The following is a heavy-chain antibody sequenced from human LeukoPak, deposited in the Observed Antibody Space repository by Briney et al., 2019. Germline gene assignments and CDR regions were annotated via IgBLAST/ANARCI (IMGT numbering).Heavy chain of an antibody. CDR2: VNHSGGT. CDR3: ARARETVAIDY. CDR1: GESFSGCY. J-gene: IGHJ4*02. V-gene: IGHV4-34*01. Sequence: SETLSLTCAVYGESFSGCYWTWIRQPPGKGLEWIGEVNHSGGTNYNPSLKSRVTISADTSKNQFSLKMRSVTAADTAVYYCARARETVAIDYWGQGTLVTVSP. D-gene: IGHD5-12*01.